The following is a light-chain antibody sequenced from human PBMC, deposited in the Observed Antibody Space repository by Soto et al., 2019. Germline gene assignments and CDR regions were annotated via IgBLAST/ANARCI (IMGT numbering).Light chain of an antibody. V-gene: IGKV1-5*03. CDR3: QQCNSYPWT. J-gene: IGKJ1*01. Sequence: DIQMTQSPSTLSASVGDRVTITCRASQSISTWLAWYQQRPGKAPRLLIYRASSLEGGVPSRFSGSGSGTEFTLTISSLQPDDFAVYYCQQCNSYPWTFGQGTKVEIK. CDR2: RAS. CDR1: QSISTW.